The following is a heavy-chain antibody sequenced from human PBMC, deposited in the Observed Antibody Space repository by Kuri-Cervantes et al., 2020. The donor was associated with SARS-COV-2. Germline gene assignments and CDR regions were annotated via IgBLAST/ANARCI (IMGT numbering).Heavy chain of an antibody. CDR2: IIPIFGTA. Sequence: SVKVSCKASGGIFNIYAINWVRQAPGQGLEWMGGIIPIFGTANYAQKFQGRVTITADESTSTAYMELSSLRSEDTAVYYCASLGDYYDSSGYYSVDYWGQGTLVTVSS. CDR1: GGIFNIYA. D-gene: IGHD3-22*01. J-gene: IGHJ4*02. CDR3: ASLGDYYDSSGYYSVDY. V-gene: IGHV1-69*13.